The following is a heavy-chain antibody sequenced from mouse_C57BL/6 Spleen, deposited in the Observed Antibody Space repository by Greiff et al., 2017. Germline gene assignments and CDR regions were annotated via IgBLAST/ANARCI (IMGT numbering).Heavy chain of an antibody. D-gene: IGHD1-1*01. CDR2: IYPGDGDT. CDR1: GYAFSSSW. Sequence: QVQLQQSGPELVKPGASVKISCKASGYAFSSSWMNWVKQRPGKGLEWIGRIYPGDGDTNYNGKVKGKATLTADKSSSTAYMQLSSLTSEDAAVYFCARGYYGSSNYYAMDYWGQGTSVTVSS. J-gene: IGHJ4*01. CDR3: ARGYYGSSNYYAMDY. V-gene: IGHV1-82*01.